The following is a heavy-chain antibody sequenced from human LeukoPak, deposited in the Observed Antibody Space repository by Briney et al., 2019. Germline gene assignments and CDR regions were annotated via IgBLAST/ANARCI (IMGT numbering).Heavy chain of an antibody. CDR3: ARVVKLWFGESYWSFDL. CDR2: IYYTGRT. V-gene: IGHV4-31*03. Sequence: SETLSLTCSVSGGSISSSAYHWSWFRQHPGKGLQWIGYIYYTGRTYSSPSLKGRVTISLDTSKNQFSLNLSSLTAADTAVYYCARVVKLWFGESYWSFDLWGRGTLLTVSS. D-gene: IGHD3-10*01. CDR1: GGSISSSAYH. J-gene: IGHJ2*01.